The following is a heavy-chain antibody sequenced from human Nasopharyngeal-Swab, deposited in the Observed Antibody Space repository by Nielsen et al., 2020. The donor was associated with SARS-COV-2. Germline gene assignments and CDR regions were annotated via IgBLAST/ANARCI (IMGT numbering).Heavy chain of an antibody. Sequence: SETLSLTCTVSGGSISSSSYYWGWIRQPPGKGLEWIGSIYYSGSTYYNPSLKSRVTISVDTSKNQFSLKLSSVTAADTAVYYCARTGTNSIGYYYYMDVWGKGITVTVSS. J-gene: IGHJ6*03. CDR3: ARTGTNSIGYYYYMDV. CDR1: GGSISSSSYY. CDR2: IYYSGST. D-gene: IGHD3-10*01. V-gene: IGHV4-39*01.